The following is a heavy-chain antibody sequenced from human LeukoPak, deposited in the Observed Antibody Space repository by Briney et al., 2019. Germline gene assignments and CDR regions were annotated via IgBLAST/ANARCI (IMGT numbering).Heavy chain of an antibody. V-gene: IGHV4-59*01. CDR3: ASGNDYYDSSGYYYAFWLDP. J-gene: IGHJ5*02. CDR1: GGSISSYY. Sequence: SETLSLTCTVSGGSISSYYWSWIRQPPGKGLEWIGYIYYSGSTNYNPSLKSRVTISVDTSKNQFSLKLSSVTAAETAVYYCASGNDYYDSSGYYYAFWLDPWGQGNLVTVSS. CDR2: IYYSGST. D-gene: IGHD3-22*01.